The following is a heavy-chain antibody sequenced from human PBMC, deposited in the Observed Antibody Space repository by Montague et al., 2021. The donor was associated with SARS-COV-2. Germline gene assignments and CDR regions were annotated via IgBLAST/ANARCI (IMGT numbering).Heavy chain of an antibody. J-gene: IGHJ4*02. CDR2: MSHSGNT. CDR1: GESFSSDD. V-gene: IGHV4-34*01. Sequence: SETLSLTCADYGESFSSDDWSWIRQPPGKGLEWIGEMSHSGNTKYNPSLKSRVYMSLDTSRNEFSLKLTSVAAADTAVYYCARGLRGHCTRTCYYLWGQGTLVTVSS. D-gene: IGHD2-2*01. CDR3: ARGLRGHCTRTCYYL.